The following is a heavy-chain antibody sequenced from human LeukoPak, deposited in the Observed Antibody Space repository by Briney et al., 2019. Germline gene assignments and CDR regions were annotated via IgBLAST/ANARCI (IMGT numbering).Heavy chain of an antibody. CDR1: GGTFSSYA. D-gene: IGHD5-18*01. CDR3: AREPSDTAMEFDY. CDR2: IIPILGIA. J-gene: IGHJ4*02. V-gene: IGHV1-69*04. Sequence: GASVKVSCKAPGGTFSSYAISWVRQAPGQGLEWRGRIIPILGIANSAQKFQGRVTITSDKSTSTAYMELSSLSSEDTAVYYCAREPSDTAMEFDYWGQGTLVPVSS.